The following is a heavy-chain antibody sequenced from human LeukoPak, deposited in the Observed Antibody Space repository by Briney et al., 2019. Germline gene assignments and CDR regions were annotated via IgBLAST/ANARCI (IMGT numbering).Heavy chain of an antibody. D-gene: IGHD3-3*01. CDR3: ARDGTIFGNNWFDP. CDR1: GFTFSSYS. J-gene: IGHJ5*02. Sequence: PGGSPRLSCAASGFTFSSYSMNWVRQAPGKGLEWVSYISSSSSTIYYADSVKGRFTISRDNAKNSLYLQMNSLRAEDTAVYYCARDGTIFGNNWFDPWGQGTLVTVSS. V-gene: IGHV3-48*01. CDR2: ISSSSSTI.